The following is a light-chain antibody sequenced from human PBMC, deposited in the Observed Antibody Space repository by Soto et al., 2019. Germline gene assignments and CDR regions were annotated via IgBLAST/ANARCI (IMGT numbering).Light chain of an antibody. Sequence: AIRMTQSPSSLSASTGDRVTITCRASQGISRYLSWYQQKPGKAPKLLIYAASTLQSGVPSRFSGSGSGTEFTLTISSLQPDDFATYYCQHYNSYSEAFGQGTKVDIK. J-gene: IGKJ1*01. CDR2: AAS. CDR3: QHYNSYSEA. V-gene: IGKV1-8*01. CDR1: QGISRY.